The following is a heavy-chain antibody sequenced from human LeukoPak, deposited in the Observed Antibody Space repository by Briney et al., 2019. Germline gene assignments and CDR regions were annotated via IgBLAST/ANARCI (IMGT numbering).Heavy chain of an antibody. D-gene: IGHD6-13*01. J-gene: IGHJ4*02. V-gene: IGHV4-31*11. CDR1: GGSFSGYY. CDR3: ARDGKQQLVLDY. Sequence: SETLSLTCAVYGGSFSGYYWSWIRQHPGKGLEWIGYIYYSGSTYYNPSLKSRVTISVDTSKNQFSLKLSSVTAADTAVYYCARDGKQQLVLDYWGQGTLVTVSS. CDR2: IYYSGST.